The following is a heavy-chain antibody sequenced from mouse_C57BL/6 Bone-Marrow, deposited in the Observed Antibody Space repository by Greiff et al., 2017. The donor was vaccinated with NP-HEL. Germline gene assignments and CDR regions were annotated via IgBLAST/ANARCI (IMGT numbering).Heavy chain of an antibody. CDR2: IDPSDSYT. V-gene: IGHV1-50*01. Sequence: QVHVKQSGAELVKPGASVKLSCKASGYTFTSYWMQWVKQRPGQGLEWIGQIDPSDSYTNYNQKFKGKATLTVDTSSSTAYMQLSSLTSEDSAVYDCARDSDYDWFAYWGQGTLITVSA. CDR3: ARDSDYDWFAY. D-gene: IGHD2-4*01. CDR1: GYTFTSYW. J-gene: IGHJ3*01.